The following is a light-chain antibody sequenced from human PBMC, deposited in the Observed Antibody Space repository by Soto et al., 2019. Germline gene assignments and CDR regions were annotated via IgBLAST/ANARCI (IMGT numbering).Light chain of an antibody. V-gene: IGKV1-39*01. J-gene: IGKJ1*01. CDR2: TVS. CDR1: QDILSY. CDR3: QQSYTNEWT. Sequence: DIQMTQTPSSLSASIGDRVTITCRASQDILSYINWYHQKPGEVPKLLMYTVSNLESGVPSRFSGSGSGTAFSLSISGLQPEDYGIYYCQQSYTNEWTFGQGTKVDIK.